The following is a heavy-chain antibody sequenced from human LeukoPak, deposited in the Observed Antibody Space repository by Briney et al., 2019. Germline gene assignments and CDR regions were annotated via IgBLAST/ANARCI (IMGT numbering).Heavy chain of an antibody. V-gene: IGHV3-30*04. CDR3: ATEAFYSRSSLDN. CDR1: GFTFSSYA. J-gene: IGHJ4*02. CDR2: ISYDGSNE. Sequence: PGGSLRLSCAASGFTFSSYAMHWVRQAPGKGLEWVAAISYDGSNEYYSDPVKGRFSISRDNSKNTLYLQVNRLRGEDTAVYYCATEAFYSRSSLDNWGQGTLVTVPS. D-gene: IGHD6-6*01.